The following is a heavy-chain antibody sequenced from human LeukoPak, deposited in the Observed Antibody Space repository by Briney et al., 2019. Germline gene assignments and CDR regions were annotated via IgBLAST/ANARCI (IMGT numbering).Heavy chain of an antibody. J-gene: IGHJ4*02. CDR1: GFTFSDYY. Sequence: PGGSLRLSCAASGFTFSDYYMSWIRQAPGKGLEWVSYISTSGSTIYYAGSVKGRFTISRDNAKNSLYLQMNSLRAEDTAVYYCARDDGYSGYDRDYWGQGTLVTVSS. CDR3: ARDDGYSGYDRDY. D-gene: IGHD5-12*01. CDR2: ISTSGSTI. V-gene: IGHV3-11*01.